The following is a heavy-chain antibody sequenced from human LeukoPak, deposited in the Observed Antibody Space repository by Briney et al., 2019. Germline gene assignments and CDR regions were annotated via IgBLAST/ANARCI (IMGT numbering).Heavy chain of an antibody. J-gene: IGHJ6*03. CDR2: ISYDGSNK. Sequence: AGGSLRLSCAASGFTFSSCAMHWVRQAPGKGLEWVAVISYDGSNKYYADSVKGRFTISRDNSKNTLYLQMNSLRAEDMAVYYCAREYYDFWSDPQRVDYYYYYMDVWGKGTTVTVSS. D-gene: IGHD3-3*01. CDR1: GFTFSSCA. CDR3: AREYYDFWSDPQRVDYYYYYMDV. V-gene: IGHV3-30-3*01.